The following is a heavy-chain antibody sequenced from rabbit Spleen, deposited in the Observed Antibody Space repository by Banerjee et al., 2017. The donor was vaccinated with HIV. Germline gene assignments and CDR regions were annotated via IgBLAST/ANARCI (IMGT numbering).Heavy chain of an antibody. J-gene: IGHJ4*01. CDR3: ARDLVTAIGWNFAL. D-gene: IGHD7-1*01. CDR2: INIATGKS. V-gene: IGHV1S40*01. CDR1: GFSFSDRDV. Sequence: QSLEESGGDLVKPGASLTLTCKASGFSFSDRDVMCWVRQAPGKGLEWITCINIATGKSVYASWVSGRFIMSRTSSTTVTLQMTSLTAADTATYFCARDLVTAIGWNFALWGPGTLVTVS.